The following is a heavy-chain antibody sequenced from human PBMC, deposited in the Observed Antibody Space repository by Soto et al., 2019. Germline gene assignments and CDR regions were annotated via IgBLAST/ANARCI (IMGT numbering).Heavy chain of an antibody. D-gene: IGHD3-3*01. CDR2: LYYSGST. V-gene: IGHV4-61*01. Sequence: QVQLQESGPGLVKPSEALSLTCTVSGGSVNSDSYYWTWIRQPPGKRLEWIGSLYYSGSTNYNPPLKSRVTISVDTSKNQFSLKLSSVTAADTAVYFCARAHMRLRFLERLPYGMDVWGQGTAVNVSS. J-gene: IGHJ6*02. CDR1: GGSVNSDSYY. CDR3: ARAHMRLRFLERLPYGMDV.